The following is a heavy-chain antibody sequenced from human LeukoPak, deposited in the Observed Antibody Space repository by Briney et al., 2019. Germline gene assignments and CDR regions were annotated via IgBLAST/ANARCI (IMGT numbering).Heavy chain of an antibody. CDR3: ARLGSSG. Sequence: ASVKVSCKASGYTFTGYYMHWVRQAPGQGLEWMGWINPNSGGTNYAQKFQGRVTMTRDTSKNQFSLKLSSVTAANTAVYYCARLGSSGWGQGTLVTVSS. CDR2: INPNSGGT. V-gene: IGHV1-2*02. D-gene: IGHD6-19*01. J-gene: IGHJ4*02. CDR1: GYTFTGYY.